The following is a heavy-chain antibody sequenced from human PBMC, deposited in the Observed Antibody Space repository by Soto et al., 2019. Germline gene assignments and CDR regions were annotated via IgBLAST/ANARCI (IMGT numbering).Heavy chain of an antibody. V-gene: IGHV1-46*01. J-gene: IGHJ6*02. Sequence: GASVKVSCKASGYTFINYYIHWVRQAPGQGLEWMAIINTMGGSTNYAQEYKGRVTMTTDTSTSTDYMELRSLRFDDTAVYYCARDPGELYCSSTSCYEIPTKYYYGMDVWGQGTTVTVSS. CDR3: ARDPGELYCSSTSCYEIPTKYYYGMDV. D-gene: IGHD2-2*01. CDR1: GYTFINYY. CDR2: INTMGGST.